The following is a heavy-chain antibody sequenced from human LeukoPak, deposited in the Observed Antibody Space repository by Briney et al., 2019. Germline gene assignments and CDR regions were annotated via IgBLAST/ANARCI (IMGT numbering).Heavy chain of an antibody. CDR3: ARMRLLWFGELLYPYFDY. J-gene: IGHJ4*02. CDR2: INHSGST. D-gene: IGHD3-10*01. V-gene: IGHV4-34*01. Sequence: NPSETLSLTCAVYGGSLSGYYWSWIRQPPGKGLERIGEINHSGSTNYNPSLKSRVTISVATSKNKFSLKLSSVPAADTAVYYCARMRLLWFGELLYPYFDYWGQGTLVTVSS. CDR1: GGSLSGYY.